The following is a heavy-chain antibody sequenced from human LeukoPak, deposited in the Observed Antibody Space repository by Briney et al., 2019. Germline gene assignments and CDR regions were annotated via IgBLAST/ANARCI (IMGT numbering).Heavy chain of an antibody. V-gene: IGHV4-61*01. CDR3: ARGIAAAGFDY. J-gene: IGHJ4*02. CDR1: GGSVSSGSYY. CDR2: IYYSGST. D-gene: IGHD6-13*01. Sequence: SETLSLTCTVSGGSVSSGSYYWSWIRQPPGKGLEWIGYIYYSGSTNYNPSLKSRVTMSVDTSKNQFSLKLSSVTAADTAVYYCARGIAAAGFDYWGQGTLVTVSS.